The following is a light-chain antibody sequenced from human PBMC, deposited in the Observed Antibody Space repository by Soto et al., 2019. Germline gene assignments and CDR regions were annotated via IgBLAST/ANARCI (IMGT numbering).Light chain of an antibody. J-gene: IGLJ2*01. CDR3: CSYTSSATLV. CDR2: EVS. CDR1: SSDVGGYNY. V-gene: IGLV2-14*01. Sequence: QSALTQPASVSGSPGQSITISCTGTSSDVGGYNYVSWYQQHPGKAPKLVISEVSNRPSGVSNRFSGSKSGNTASLTISGLQAEDEADYYCCSYTSSATLVFGGGTKLTVL.